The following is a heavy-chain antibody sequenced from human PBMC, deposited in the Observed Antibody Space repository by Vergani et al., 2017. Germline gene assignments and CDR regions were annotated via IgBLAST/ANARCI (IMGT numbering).Heavy chain of an antibody. D-gene: IGHD3-9*01. V-gene: IGHV3-23*01. CDR1: GFTFSSYA. J-gene: IGHJ3*02. Sequence: EVQLLESGGGLVQPGGSLRLSCAASGFTFSSYAMSWVRQAPGKGLEWVSAISGSGGSTYYADSAKGRFTISRDNSKNTLYLQMNSLRAEDTAVYYCAKGLRYFDWLLRSDAFDIWGQGTMVTVSS. CDR3: AKGLRYFDWLLRSDAFDI. CDR2: ISGSGGST.